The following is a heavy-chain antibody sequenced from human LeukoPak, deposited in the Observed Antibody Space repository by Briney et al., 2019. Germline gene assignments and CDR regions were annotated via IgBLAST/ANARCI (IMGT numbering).Heavy chain of an antibody. CDR3: ARDHYDSSGYYNSFDY. D-gene: IGHD3-22*01. Sequence: ASVKVSCKASGYTFTGYYMHWVRQAPGQGLEWMGWINPNSGGTNYAQKFQGRVTMTRDTSISTAYMELSRLGSDDTAVYYCARDHYDSSGYYNSFDYWGQGTLVTVSS. CDR1: GYTFTGYY. V-gene: IGHV1-2*02. CDR2: INPNSGGT. J-gene: IGHJ4*02.